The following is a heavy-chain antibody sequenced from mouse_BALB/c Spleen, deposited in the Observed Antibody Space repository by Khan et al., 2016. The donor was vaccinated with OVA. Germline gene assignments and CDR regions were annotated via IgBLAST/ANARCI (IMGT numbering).Heavy chain of an antibody. Sequence: GRLQQSGPELVKPGASVKMSCKASGYTFTAYVMQWVKQKPGQGLEWIGYIYPYNDGTKYNEKFKGKATLTSDKSSSTAYMELSSLTSDDSAVYYCARSEGYDGWFAYWGQGTLVTVSA. V-gene: IGHV1S136*01. CDR3: ARSEGYDGWFAY. J-gene: IGHJ3*01. CDR2: IYPYNDGT. CDR1: GYTFTAYV. D-gene: IGHD2-3*01.